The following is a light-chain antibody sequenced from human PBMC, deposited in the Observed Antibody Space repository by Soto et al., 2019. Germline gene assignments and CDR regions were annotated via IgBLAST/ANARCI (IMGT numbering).Light chain of an antibody. CDR2: EVS. V-gene: IGLV2-14*01. Sequence: QAVVTQPASVSGSPGQSITISCTGTSSDVGGYDYVSWYQQHPGTAPKLMIYEVSHRPSGVSNRFSGSKSGNTASLTISGLQAEDEADYYCSSYTSSSTVVFGGGTKLTVL. CDR3: SSYTSSSTVV. J-gene: IGLJ2*01. CDR1: SSDVGGYDY.